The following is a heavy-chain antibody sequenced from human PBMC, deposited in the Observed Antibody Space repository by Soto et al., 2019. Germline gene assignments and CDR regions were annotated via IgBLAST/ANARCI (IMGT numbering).Heavy chain of an antibody. D-gene: IGHD3-10*01. CDR3: ARGVLTPSYGSGSYYYYGMDV. V-gene: IGHV4-34*01. CDR2: INHRGST. CDR1: GGSFSGYY. Sequence: SETLSLTCAVYGGSFSGYYWSWIRQPPGKGLEWIGEINHRGSTNYNPSLKSRVTISVDTSKNQFSLKLSSVTAADTAVYYCARGVLTPSYGSGSYYYYGMDVWGQGTTVTVSS. J-gene: IGHJ6*02.